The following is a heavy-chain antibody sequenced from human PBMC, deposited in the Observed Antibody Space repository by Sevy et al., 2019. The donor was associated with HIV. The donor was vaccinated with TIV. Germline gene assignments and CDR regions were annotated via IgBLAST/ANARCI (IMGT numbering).Heavy chain of an antibody. Sequence: GSLRLSCAASGFTFSTYNMNWVRQAPGKGLEWVSYISSSGSTKYYADSVKGRFTISRDNAKNSMYLQMNSLRDEDTAVYYCARSFDFWGQGTLVTVSS. CDR2: ISSSGSTK. V-gene: IGHV3-48*02. CDR1: GFTFSTYN. CDR3: ARSFDF. J-gene: IGHJ4*02.